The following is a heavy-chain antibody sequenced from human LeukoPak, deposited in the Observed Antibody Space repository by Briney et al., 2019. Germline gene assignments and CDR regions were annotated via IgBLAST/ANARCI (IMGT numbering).Heavy chain of an antibody. V-gene: IGHV4-34*01. J-gene: IGHJ4*02. Sequence: PSETLSLTCAVYGGSFSGYYWSWIRQPPGKRLEWIGEINHSGSTNYNPSLKSRVTISVDTSKNQFSLKLSSVTAADTAVYYCARGRYSSGYYFGLSRSKFDYWGRGTLVTVSS. CDR1: GGSFSGYY. CDR2: INHSGST. D-gene: IGHD3-22*01. CDR3: ARGRYSSGYYFGLSRSKFDY.